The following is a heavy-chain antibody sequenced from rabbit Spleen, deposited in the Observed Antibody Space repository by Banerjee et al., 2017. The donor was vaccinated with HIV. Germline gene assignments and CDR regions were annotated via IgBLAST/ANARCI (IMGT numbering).Heavy chain of an antibody. CDR2: IDPIFGRT. CDR3: VRDLGYDDYSEKGYFNL. Sequence: QEQLVESGGGLVQPGGSLKFSCKGSGFDFSSYGMSWVRQAPGKGLEWIGYIDPIFGRTYYASWVNGRFTISSHNAQNTLYLQLNSLTAADTATYFCVRDLGYDDYSEKGYFNLWGQGTLVTVS. J-gene: IGHJ4*01. CDR1: GFDFSSYG. V-gene: IGHV1S47*01. D-gene: IGHD2-1*01.